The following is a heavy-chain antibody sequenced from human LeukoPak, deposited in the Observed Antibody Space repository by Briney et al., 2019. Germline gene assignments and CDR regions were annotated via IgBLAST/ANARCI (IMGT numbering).Heavy chain of an antibody. D-gene: IGHD6-13*01. CDR3: ASAESQQPFDY. V-gene: IGHV4-31*03. CDR2: IYYSGST. CDR1: GGSISSGGYY. J-gene: IGHJ4*02. Sequence: PSETLSLTCTVSGGSISSGGYYWSWIRQHPGKGLEWIGYIYYSGSTYYNPSLKSRVTISVDTSKNQFSLKLSSVTAAVTAVYYCASAESQQPFDYWGQGTLVTVSS.